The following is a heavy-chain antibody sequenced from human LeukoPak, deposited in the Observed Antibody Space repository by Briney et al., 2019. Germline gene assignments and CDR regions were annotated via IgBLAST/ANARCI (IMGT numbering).Heavy chain of an antibody. V-gene: IGHV4-59*08. CDR3: ARHSSGWYYFDY. J-gene: IGHJ4*02. D-gene: IGHD6-19*01. Sequence: SETLSLTCTVSGGSISSYYWSWIRQPPGKGLEWIGYIYYSGSTNYNPSLKSRITISVDTSKNQFSLKLSSVTAADTAVYYCARHSSGWYYFDYWGQGTLVTVSS. CDR2: IYYSGST. CDR1: GGSISSYY.